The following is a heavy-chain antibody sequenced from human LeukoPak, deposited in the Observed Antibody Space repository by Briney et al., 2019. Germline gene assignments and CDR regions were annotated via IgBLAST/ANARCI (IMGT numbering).Heavy chain of an antibody. D-gene: IGHD2-2*02. J-gene: IGHJ4*02. CDR2: IRSKANSYAT. CDR3: TRGVPPPDIVVVPAAISDY. CDR1: GFTFSGSA. V-gene: IGHV3-73*01. Sequence: GGSLRLSCAASGFTFSGSAMHWVRQASGKGLEWVGRIRSKANSYATAYAASVKGRFTISRDDSKNTAYLQMNSLETGDTAVYYCTRGVPPPDIVVVPAAISDYWGQGTLVTVSS.